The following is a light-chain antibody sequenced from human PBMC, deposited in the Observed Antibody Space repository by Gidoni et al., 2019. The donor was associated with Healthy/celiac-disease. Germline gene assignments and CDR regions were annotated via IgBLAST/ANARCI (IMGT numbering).Light chain of an antibody. CDR3: RQSYSTPRT. V-gene: IGKV1-39*01. J-gene: IGKJ1*01. CDR1: QSISSY. Sequence: DRVTITCRSSQSISSYLNWYHQKQGNAPKLLIYAACSFQSGVPSRFSGSGSGTDFTLTISSLQPEDFATYYCRQSYSTPRTFGQGTKVEIK. CDR2: AAC.